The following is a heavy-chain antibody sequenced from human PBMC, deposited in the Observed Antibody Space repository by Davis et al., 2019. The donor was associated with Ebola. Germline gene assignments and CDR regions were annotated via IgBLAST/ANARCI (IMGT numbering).Heavy chain of an antibody. D-gene: IGHD3-3*01. V-gene: IGHV4-59*12. CDR2: IYYGGST. CDR1: GGSISSYY. CDR3: ARDSIFGVVKGGFPYYGMDV. J-gene: IGHJ6*04. Sequence: MPSETLSLTCTVSGGSISSYYWSWIRQPPGKGLEWIGYIYYGGSTNYNPSLKSRVTISVDTSKNQFSLKLSSVTAADTAVYYCARDSIFGVVKGGFPYYGMDVWGKGTTVTVSS.